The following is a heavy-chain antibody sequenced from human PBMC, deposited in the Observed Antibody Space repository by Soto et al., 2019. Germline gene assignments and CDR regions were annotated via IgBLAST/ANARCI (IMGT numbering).Heavy chain of an antibody. V-gene: IGHV1-18*01. D-gene: IGHD6-19*01. CDR3: ARDVPSEQWLVQNFDY. Sequence: QVQLVQSGAEVKKPGASVKVSCKASGYTFTSYGISWVRQAPGQGLEWMGWISAYNGNTNYAQKLQGRVTMTTDTSTRTAYMELRSLRSDDTAVYYCARDVPSEQWLVQNFDYWGQGTLVTVSS. CDR1: GYTFTSYG. J-gene: IGHJ4*02. CDR2: ISAYNGNT.